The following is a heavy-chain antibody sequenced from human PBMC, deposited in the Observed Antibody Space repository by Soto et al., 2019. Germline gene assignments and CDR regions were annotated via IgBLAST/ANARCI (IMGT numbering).Heavy chain of an antibody. CDR2: ISGSGGST. D-gene: IGHD2-8*02. J-gene: IGHJ6*02. CDR3: AKDLVQEALYYYYGMDV. CDR1: GFTFSSYA. Sequence: GGSLRLSCAASGFTFSSYAMSWVRQAPGKGLEWVSAISGSGGSTYYADSVKGRFTISRDNSKNTLYLQMNSLRAEDTAVYYCAKDLVQEALYYYYGMDVWGQGTTVTVSS. V-gene: IGHV3-23*01.